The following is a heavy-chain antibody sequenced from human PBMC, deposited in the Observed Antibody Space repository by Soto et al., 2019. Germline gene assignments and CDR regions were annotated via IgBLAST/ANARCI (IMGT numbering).Heavy chain of an antibody. J-gene: IGHJ3*01. V-gene: IGHV1-46*01. CDR1: GYTFTNYY. D-gene: IGHD3-16*01. Sequence: QVQLVQSGTGVKKPGASVKVSCKTSGYTFTNYYMHWVRQAPGQGLEWMGIINPNGGATTYAQKFQGRVTMTRDTSTSTVYMELSSLRSEDTALYYCAREVWGLGLWGQGTMVTVSS. CDR3: AREVWGLGL. CDR2: INPNGGAT.